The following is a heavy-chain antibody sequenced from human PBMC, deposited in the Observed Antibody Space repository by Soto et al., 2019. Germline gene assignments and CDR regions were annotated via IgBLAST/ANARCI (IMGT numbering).Heavy chain of an antibody. CDR3: ARGSWEQTLYYYYGMDV. D-gene: IGHD1-26*01. CDR2: MNPNSGNT. CDR1: GYTFTSYD. V-gene: IGHV1-8*01. J-gene: IGHJ6*02. Sequence: ASVKVSCKASGYTFTSYDINWVRQATGQGLEWMGWMNPNSGNTGYAQKFQGRVTMTRNTSISTAYMELSSLRSEDTAVYYCARGSWEQTLYYYYGMDVWGQGTTVTVYS.